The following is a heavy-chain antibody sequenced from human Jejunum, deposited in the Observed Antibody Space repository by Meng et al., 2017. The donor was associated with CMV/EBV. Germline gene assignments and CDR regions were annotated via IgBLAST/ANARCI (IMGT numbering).Heavy chain of an antibody. D-gene: IGHD1-1*01. CDR1: YSYNNQW. Sequence: YSYNNQWIGGVRQVPEKGLEWMGIIYPDGSNTRYSPSFQGQITISADKFIGTAYLQWTSLKASDTAIYYCARRGKESERRNWFDPWSQGTQVTVSS. CDR3: ARRGKESERRNWFDP. V-gene: IGHV5-51*01. CDR2: IYPDGSNT. J-gene: IGHJ5*02.